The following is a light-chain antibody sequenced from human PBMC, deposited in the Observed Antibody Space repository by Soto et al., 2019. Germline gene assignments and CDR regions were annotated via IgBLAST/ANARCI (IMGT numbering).Light chain of an antibody. CDR1: QSVSSY. CDR3: QQRTNSPIT. J-gene: IGKJ4*01. CDR2: DAS. V-gene: IGKV3-11*01. Sequence: EIVLTQSPATLSLSPGERATLSCRASQSVSSYLVWYQQKPGQAPRVLISDASNRATDLPARFSGSGSGTDFTPTISRLEHEDFVAYYCQQRTNSPITFGGGTKVEIK.